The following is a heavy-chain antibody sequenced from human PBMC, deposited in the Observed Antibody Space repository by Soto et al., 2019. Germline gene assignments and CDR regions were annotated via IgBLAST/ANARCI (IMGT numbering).Heavy chain of an antibody. D-gene: IGHD3-22*01. CDR2: FDPEDGET. CDR1: GYTLTELS. J-gene: IGHJ4*02. Sequence: SVKVSCKVSGYTLTELSMHWVRQAPGKGLEWMGGFDPEDGETIYAQKFQGRVTMTEDTSTDTAYMELSSLRSEDTAVYYCATVGYDSSGFYFDYWGQGTLVTVSS. CDR3: ATVGYDSSGFYFDY. V-gene: IGHV1-24*01.